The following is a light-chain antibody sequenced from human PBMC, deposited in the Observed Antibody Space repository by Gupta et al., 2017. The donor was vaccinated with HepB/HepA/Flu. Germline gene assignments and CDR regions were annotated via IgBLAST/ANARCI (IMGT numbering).Light chain of an antibody. CDR3: QQYGSSPPKT. CDR2: GAS. Sequence: ELVLTQSPGTLSLSPGETATLSCRASQSVSSSYLAWYQQKPGQAPRLLIYGASSRATGIPDRFSGSGSGTDFTLTISRLEPEDFAVYYCQQYGSSPPKTFGGGTKVEIK. CDR1: QSVSSSY. J-gene: IGKJ4*01. V-gene: IGKV3-20*01.